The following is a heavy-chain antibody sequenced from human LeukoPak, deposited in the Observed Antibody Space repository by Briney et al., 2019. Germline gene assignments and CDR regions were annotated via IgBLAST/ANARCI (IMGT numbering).Heavy chain of an antibody. CDR1: GYSICSGHD. CDR2: IYHSGST. Sequence: PSETLSLTCTVSGYSICSGHDWAWIWPPPGKGREWIGCIYHSGSTYYNPSLKSRVTISVHTPKHQFSQKLSSLTAAHTVVYDCARELEAAAAIYYFDYWGQGNRVTV. J-gene: IGHJ4*02. V-gene: IGHV4-38-2*02. CDR3: ARELEAAAAIYYFDY. D-gene: IGHD6-13*01.